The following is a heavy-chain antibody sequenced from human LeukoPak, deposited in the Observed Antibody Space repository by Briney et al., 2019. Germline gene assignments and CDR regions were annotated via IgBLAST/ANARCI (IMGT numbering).Heavy chain of an antibody. V-gene: IGHV1-18*01. D-gene: IGHD2-8*01. Sequence: ASVKVSCKASGYTFTSYGISWVRQAPGQGLEWMGWISAYNGNTNHAQKLQGRLTLTTDTSTSTAYMELRSLRSDDTAVYYCASCHCTNGVCYGECEYFQHWGQGTLVTVSS. CDR3: ASCHCTNGVCYGECEYFQH. CDR2: ISAYNGNT. CDR1: GYTFTSYG. J-gene: IGHJ1*01.